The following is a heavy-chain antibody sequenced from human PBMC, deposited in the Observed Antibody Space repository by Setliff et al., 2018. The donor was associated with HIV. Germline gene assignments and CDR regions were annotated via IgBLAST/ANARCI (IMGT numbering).Heavy chain of an antibody. Sequence: LSLTCTVSGGSISSGSYYWTWIRQPAGKGLEWIGRMYTSGSTNYNPSLKSRVIISVDTSKNQVSLKLSSVTAADTAVYYCARGSGWPYYFDYWGQGALVTVSS. CDR1: GGSISSGSYY. V-gene: IGHV4-61*02. CDR2: MYTSGST. CDR3: ARGSGWPYYFDY. D-gene: IGHD6-25*01. J-gene: IGHJ4*02.